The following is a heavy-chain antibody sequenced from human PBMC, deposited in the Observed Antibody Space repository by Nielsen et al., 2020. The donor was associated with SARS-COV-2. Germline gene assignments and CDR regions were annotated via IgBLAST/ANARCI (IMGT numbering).Heavy chain of an antibody. Sequence: GESLKISCAASGFTFSGSAMHWVRQASGKGLEWVGRIRSKANSYATAYAASVKGRFTISRDDSKNTAYLQMNSLKTEDTAVYYCTRHQSEPVYYMDVWGKGTTVTVSS. CDR1: GFTFSGSA. CDR2: IRSKANSYAT. D-gene: IGHD1-14*01. J-gene: IGHJ6*03. V-gene: IGHV3-73*01. CDR3: TRHQSEPVYYMDV.